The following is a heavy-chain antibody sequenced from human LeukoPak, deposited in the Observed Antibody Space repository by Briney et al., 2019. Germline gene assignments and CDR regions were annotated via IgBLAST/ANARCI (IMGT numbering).Heavy chain of an antibody. CDR2: IYYSGST. CDR3: ARPPTGGYSYGSPFDY. Sequence: SETLSLTCTVSGGSISSSSYYWGWTRQPPGKGLEWIGSIYYSGSTYYNPSLKSRVTVSVDTSKNQFSLKLSSVTAADTAVYYCARPPTGGYSYGSPFDYWGQGTLVTVSS. V-gene: IGHV4-39*01. D-gene: IGHD5-18*01. J-gene: IGHJ4*02. CDR1: GGSISSSSYY.